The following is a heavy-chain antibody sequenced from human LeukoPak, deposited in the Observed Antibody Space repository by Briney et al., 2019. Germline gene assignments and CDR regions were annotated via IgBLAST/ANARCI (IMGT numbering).Heavy chain of an antibody. J-gene: IGHJ5*02. V-gene: IGHV1-2*02. CDR2: INPNSGGT. CDR3: ARDGYSSGYSIYNWFDP. CDR1: GYTFTGYY. D-gene: IGHD3-22*01. Sequence: ASVKVSCKASGYTFTGYYMHWVRQAPGQGLEWMGWINPNSGGTNYAQKFQGRVTMTRDTSISTAYMELSRLRSDDTAVYYCARDGYSSGYSIYNWFDPWGQGTLVTVSS.